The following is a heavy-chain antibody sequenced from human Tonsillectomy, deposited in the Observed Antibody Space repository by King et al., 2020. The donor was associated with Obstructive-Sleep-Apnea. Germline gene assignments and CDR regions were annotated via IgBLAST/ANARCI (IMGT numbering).Heavy chain of an antibody. Sequence: QLVESGGGVVQPGRSLRLSCAASGFTFSNYAMHWVRQAPGKGLEWVAVISYDGSNKYYADSVKGRFTISRDNSKNTLYLQMNSLRAEDTAAYYCARASAILNYFDYWGQGTLVTVSS. CDR1: GFTFSNYA. CDR2: ISYDGSNK. CDR3: ARASAILNYFDY. J-gene: IGHJ4*02. V-gene: IGHV3-30*03. D-gene: IGHD2-2*02.